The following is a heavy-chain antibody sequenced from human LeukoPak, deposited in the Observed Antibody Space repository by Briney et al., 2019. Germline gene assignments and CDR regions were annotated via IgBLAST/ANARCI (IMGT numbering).Heavy chain of an antibody. Sequence: PGGSLRLSCAASGFTFSSYWMHWVRQAPGKGLVWVSRINSDGISTSYADSVKGRFTISRDNGKNTLYLQMNSLRAEDTAVYYCARNRYSGSYQDYWGQGTLVTVSS. CDR3: ARNRYSGSYQDY. V-gene: IGHV3-74*01. CDR2: INSDGIST. CDR1: GFTFSSYW. J-gene: IGHJ4*02. D-gene: IGHD1-26*01.